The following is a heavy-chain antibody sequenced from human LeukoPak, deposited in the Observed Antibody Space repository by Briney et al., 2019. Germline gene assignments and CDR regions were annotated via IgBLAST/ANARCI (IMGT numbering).Heavy chain of an antibody. CDR2: FDPEDGET. V-gene: IGHV1-24*01. J-gene: IGHJ5*02. CDR1: GYTLTELS. D-gene: IGHD3-10*01. CDR3: ATPGSRVVRGVKLDP. Sequence: ASVKVSCKVSGYTLTELSMHWVRQAPGKGLEWMGGFDPEDGETIYAQKFQGRVTMTEDTSTDTAYMELSSLRSEDTAVYYCATPGSRVVRGVKLDPWGQGTLVTVSS.